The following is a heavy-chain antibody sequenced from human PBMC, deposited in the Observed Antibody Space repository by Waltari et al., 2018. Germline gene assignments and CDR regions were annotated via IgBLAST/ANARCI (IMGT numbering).Heavy chain of an antibody. CDR1: GGSFSGYY. J-gene: IGHJ4*02. V-gene: IGHV4-34*01. CDR2: INHSGST. Sequence: QVQLQQWGAGLLKPSETLSLTCAVYGGSFSGYYWSWIRQPPGKGLEWIGEINHSGSTNYNPSRKRRVTISVDTSKNQFSLKLSSVTAADTAVYYCARGLGDHVDIVATTTFDYWGQGTLVTVSS. CDR3: ARGLGDHVDIVATTTFDY. D-gene: IGHD5-12*01.